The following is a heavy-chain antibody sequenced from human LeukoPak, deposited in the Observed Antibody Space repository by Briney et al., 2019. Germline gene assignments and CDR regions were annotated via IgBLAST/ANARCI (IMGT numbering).Heavy chain of an antibody. D-gene: IGHD3-9*01. CDR3: ARMSYDILTGYSAPLDY. CDR2: ISAYNGNT. V-gene: IGHV1-18*01. J-gene: IGHJ4*02. Sequence: ASVKVSCKASGYTFTSYGISWVRQAPGQGLEWMGWISAYNGNTNYAQKLQGRVTMTTDTSTSAAYMELRSLRSDDTAVYYCARMSYDILTGYSAPLDYWGQGTLVTVSS. CDR1: GYTFTSYG.